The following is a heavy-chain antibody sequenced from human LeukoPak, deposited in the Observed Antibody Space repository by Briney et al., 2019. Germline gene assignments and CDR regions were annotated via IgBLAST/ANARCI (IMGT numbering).Heavy chain of an antibody. CDR3: ARVGYSYGLGSYYYYYMDV. CDR1: GFTFSSYS. D-gene: IGHD5-18*01. V-gene: IGHV3-48*01. CDR2: ISSSSSTI. J-gene: IGHJ6*03. Sequence: GGSLRLSCAASGFTFSSYSMNWVRQAPGKGLEWVSYISSSSSTIYYADSVKGRFTISRDNAKNSLYLQMNSLRAEDTAVYYCARVGYSYGLGSYYYYYMDVWGEGTTVTVSS.